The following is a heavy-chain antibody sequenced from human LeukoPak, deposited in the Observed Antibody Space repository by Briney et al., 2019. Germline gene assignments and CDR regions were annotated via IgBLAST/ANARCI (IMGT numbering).Heavy chain of an antibody. CDR1: GGSFSGYY. CDR3: ASYRKNYYGSGSYHDY. V-gene: IGHV4-34*01. CDR2: INHSGST. Sequence: SETLSLTCAVYGGSFSGYYWSWIRQPPGKGLEWIGEINHSGSTNYNPSLKSRVTISVDTSKNQFSLKLSSVTAADTAVYYCASYRKNYYGSGSYHDYRGQGTLVTVSS. D-gene: IGHD3-10*01. J-gene: IGHJ4*02.